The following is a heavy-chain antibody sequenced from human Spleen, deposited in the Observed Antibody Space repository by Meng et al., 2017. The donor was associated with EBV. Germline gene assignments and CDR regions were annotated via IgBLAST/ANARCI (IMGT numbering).Heavy chain of an antibody. J-gene: IGHJ5*02. Sequence: QVPSKESRSGLVRPSPTLSLSCTVSGDSITSGGYSWTWIRQTPGKGLEWIGNIYHSGTTYYNPSLKSRVTLSVDTSANQFSLKLTSLTAADTAVYYCARDQPGWFDPWGQGTLVTVSS. D-gene: IGHD1-14*01. CDR3: ARDQPGWFDP. CDR2: IYHSGTT. CDR1: GDSITSGGYS. V-gene: IGHV4-30-2*01.